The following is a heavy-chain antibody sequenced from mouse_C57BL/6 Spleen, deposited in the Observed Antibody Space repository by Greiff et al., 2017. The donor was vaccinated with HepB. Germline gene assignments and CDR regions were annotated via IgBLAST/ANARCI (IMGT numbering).Heavy chain of an antibody. CDR1: GYTFTSYW. CDR2: IYPGSGST. J-gene: IGHJ3*01. Sequence: QVQLQQPGAELVKPGASVKMSCKASGYTFTSYWITWVKQRPGQGLEWIGDIYPGSGSTNYNEKFKSKATLTVDTSSSTAYMQLSSLTSEDSAVYYCARDRYGSSPPWFAYWGQGTLVTVSA. CDR3: ARDRYGSSPPWFAY. D-gene: IGHD1-1*01. V-gene: IGHV1-55*01.